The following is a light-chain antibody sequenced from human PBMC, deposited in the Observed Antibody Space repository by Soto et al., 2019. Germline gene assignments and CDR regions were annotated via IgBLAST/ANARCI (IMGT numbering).Light chain of an antibody. CDR1: QSISSY. CDR2: AAS. CDR3: QQSYSTPWT. V-gene: IGKV1-39*01. Sequence: DIQMTHSPSSLSASVVDTVTITCRASQSISSYLNWYQQKPGKAPKLLIYAASSLQSGVPSRFSGSGSGTDFTLTISSLQPEDFATYYCQQSYSTPWTFGQGTRLEI. J-gene: IGKJ5*01.